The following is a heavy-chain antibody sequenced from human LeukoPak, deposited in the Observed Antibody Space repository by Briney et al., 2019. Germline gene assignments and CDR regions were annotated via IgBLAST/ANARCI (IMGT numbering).Heavy chain of an antibody. Sequence: SETLSLTCTVSGGSISSYYWSWIRQPAGKGLEWIGEINHSGSTNYNPSLKSRVTISVDTSKNQFSLKLSSVTAADTAVYYCARVQYYDILTGYFDYWGQGTLVTVSS. CDR2: INHSGST. CDR1: GGSISSYY. J-gene: IGHJ4*02. CDR3: ARVQYYDILTGYFDY. D-gene: IGHD3-9*01. V-gene: IGHV4-34*01.